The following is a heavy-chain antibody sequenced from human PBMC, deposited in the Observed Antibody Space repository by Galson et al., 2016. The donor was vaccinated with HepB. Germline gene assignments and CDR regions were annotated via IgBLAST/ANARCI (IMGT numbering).Heavy chain of an antibody. V-gene: IGHV4-4*02. Sequence: SETLSLTCAVSGGSIIRNHWWSWVRQPPGKGLQWIGEIYQTGSTTEYAASVRGRFTISRDESEDSVYLQMNSLKTEDTAVYYCAGDASGSYWWQFWGQGTLVTVSS. CDR3: AGDASGSYWWQF. CDR1: GGSIIRNHW. CDR2: IYQTGST. J-gene: IGHJ4*02. D-gene: IGHD3-10*01.